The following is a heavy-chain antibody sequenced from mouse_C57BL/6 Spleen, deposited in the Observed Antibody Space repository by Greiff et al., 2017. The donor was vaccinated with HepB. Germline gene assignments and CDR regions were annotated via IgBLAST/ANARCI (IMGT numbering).Heavy chain of an antibody. CDR1: GYTFTSYT. V-gene: IGHV1-4*01. CDR2: INPSSGYT. CDR3: ARDDYGAMDY. D-gene: IGHD2-4*01. J-gene: IGHJ4*01. Sequence: QVQLKESGAELARPGASVKMSCKASGYTFTSYTMHWVKQRPGQGLEWIGYINPSSGYTKYNQKFKDKATLTADKSSSTAYMQLSSLTSEDSAVYYCARDDYGAMDYWGQGTSVTVSS.